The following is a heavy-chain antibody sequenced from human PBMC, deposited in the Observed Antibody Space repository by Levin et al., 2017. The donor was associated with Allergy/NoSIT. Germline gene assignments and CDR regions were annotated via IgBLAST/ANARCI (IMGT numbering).Heavy chain of an antibody. CDR3: VRAGLSYYSDY. CDR1: GFTFSDHY. D-gene: IGHD2/OR15-2a*01. CDR2: IRNQARSYTT. Sequence: SCVVSGFTFSDHYIDWVRQAPGKGLEWVGRIRNQARSYTTEYVASMRGRFTISREDSKNSLYLQMNSLKTEDTAVYFCVRAGLSYYSDYWGQGTLVTVSS. J-gene: IGHJ4*02. V-gene: IGHV3-72*01.